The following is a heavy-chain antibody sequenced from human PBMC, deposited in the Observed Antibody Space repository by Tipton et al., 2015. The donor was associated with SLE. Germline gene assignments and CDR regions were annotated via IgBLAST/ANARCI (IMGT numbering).Heavy chain of an antibody. CDR3: ARGPVSGRRYFDF. Sequence: GSLRLSCAASGFTVSSNYMSWVRQAPGKGLEWVSVIYSGGSTYYADSVKGRFTISRHNSKNTLYLQMNSLRAEDTAVYYCARGPVSGRRYFDFWGQGTLVTVSS. J-gene: IGHJ4*02. CDR2: IYSGGST. V-gene: IGHV3-53*04. CDR1: GFTVSSNY. D-gene: IGHD6-19*01.